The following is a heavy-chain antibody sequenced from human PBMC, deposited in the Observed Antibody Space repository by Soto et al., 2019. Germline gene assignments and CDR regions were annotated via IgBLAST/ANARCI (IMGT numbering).Heavy chain of an antibody. CDR3: AKTDKFNPQSSGWANRFDY. CDR2: ISRSGDST. V-gene: IGHV3-23*01. CDR1: GFTFSSYA. J-gene: IGHJ4*02. Sequence: EVQLLESGRGLVQPGGSLRLSCAASGFTFSSYAMTWVRQAPGKGLEWVSTISRSGDSTYYRDSVKGRFTISRDNSKNTVYLQMNSLRAEDTAGYYCAKTDKFNPQSSGWANRFDYWGQGTLVTVSS. D-gene: IGHD6-19*01.